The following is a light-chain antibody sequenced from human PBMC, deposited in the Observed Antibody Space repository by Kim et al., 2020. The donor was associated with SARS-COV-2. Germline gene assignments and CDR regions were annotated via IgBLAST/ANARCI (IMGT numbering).Light chain of an antibody. Sequence: ALGQTVRITCRGDSLRSYYASWYQQKPGQAPLPVMFDKDNRPSGIPDRFSGSSSGDTASLTITGAQAEDEADYYCNSRDSSGDHFVFGTGTKVTV. CDR1: SLRSYY. CDR3: NSRDSSGDHFV. J-gene: IGLJ1*01. CDR2: DKD. V-gene: IGLV3-19*01.